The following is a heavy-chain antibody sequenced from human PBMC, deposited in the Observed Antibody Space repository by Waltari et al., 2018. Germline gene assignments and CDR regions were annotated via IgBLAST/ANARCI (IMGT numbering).Heavy chain of an antibody. CDR3: AKDMRARTTMGYYYGMDV. CDR1: GFTFDDYA. V-gene: IGHV3-9*01. Sequence: EVQLVESGGGLVQPGRSLRLSCAASGFTFDDYAMNWVRQAPGKGLEWVSGISWNSGSIGYADSVKGRFTISRDNANSLYLQMNSLRAEDTALYYCAKDMRARTTMGYYYGMDVWGQGTTVTVSS. CDR2: ISWNSGSI. D-gene: IGHD1-7*01. J-gene: IGHJ6*02.